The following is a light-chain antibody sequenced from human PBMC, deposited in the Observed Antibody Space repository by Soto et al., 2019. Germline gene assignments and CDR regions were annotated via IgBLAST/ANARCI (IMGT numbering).Light chain of an antibody. CDR2: GAS. Sequence: EIVLTQSPGTLSLSPGERATLSYRASQSVSSSYLAWYQQKPGQAPRLLIYGASSRATGIPGRFSGSGSGTDFTITISRLEPEDFAVYYCQQYGRSPFTFGPGTKVDIK. CDR1: QSVSSSY. J-gene: IGKJ3*01. CDR3: QQYGRSPFT. V-gene: IGKV3-20*01.